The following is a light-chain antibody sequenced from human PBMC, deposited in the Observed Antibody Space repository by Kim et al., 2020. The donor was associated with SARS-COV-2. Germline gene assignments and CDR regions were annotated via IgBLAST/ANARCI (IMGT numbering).Light chain of an antibody. V-gene: IGLV4-69*01. J-gene: IGLJ2*01. Sequence: QLVLTQSPSASASLGASVKLTCTLNSEHRFYAIAWHQQQSDKGPRYLMKVNRDGSHNKGDGTPDRFSGSTSGAERYLTISSLQSEDEADYYCQTWGTGIVAFGGGTQLNVL. CDR3: QTWGTGIVA. CDR2: VNRDGSH. CDR1: SEHRFYA.